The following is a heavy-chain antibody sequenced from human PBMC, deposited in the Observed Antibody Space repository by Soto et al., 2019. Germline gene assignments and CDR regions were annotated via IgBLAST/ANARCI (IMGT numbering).Heavy chain of an antibody. V-gene: IGHV1-46*01. Sequence: GASVKVSCKASGYTFTGHYIHWVRQAPEQGPEWMGEIGPESGATRYAQSFQGRVTMTRDTSTSTVFMDLSSLRSEDTAIYYCATPSGYWGQGTLVTVSS. J-gene: IGHJ4*02. CDR1: GYTFTGHY. CDR2: IGPESGAT. CDR3: ATPSGY. D-gene: IGHD3-10*01.